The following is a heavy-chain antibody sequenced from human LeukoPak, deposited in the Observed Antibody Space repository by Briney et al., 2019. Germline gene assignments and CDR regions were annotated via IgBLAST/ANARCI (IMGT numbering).Heavy chain of an antibody. CDR1: GGTFSSYA. D-gene: IGHD3-10*01. V-gene: IGHV1-69*04. CDR2: IIPILGIA. Sequence: SVKVSCKASGGTFSSYAISWVRQAPGQGLEWMGRIIPILGIANYAQKFQGRVTITADKSTSTAYMELSSLRSEDTAVYYCARQISGPNNNWLDPWGQGTLVTVSS. J-gene: IGHJ5*02. CDR3: ARQISGPNNNWLDP.